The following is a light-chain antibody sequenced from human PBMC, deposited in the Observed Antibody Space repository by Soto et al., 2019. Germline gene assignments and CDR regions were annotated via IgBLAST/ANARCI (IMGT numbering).Light chain of an antibody. CDR3: SAYTSGSTLV. V-gene: IGLV2-14*01. J-gene: IGLJ3*02. Sequence: QSALTQPASVSGSPGQSITISCTGTSSDVGFYDYVSWYQQHPGKAPKLIIYEVINRPSGVSNRFSGSKSGHTASLTISGLQAEDEADYSCSAYTSGSTLVFGGGTKLPVL. CDR2: EVI. CDR1: SSDVGFYDY.